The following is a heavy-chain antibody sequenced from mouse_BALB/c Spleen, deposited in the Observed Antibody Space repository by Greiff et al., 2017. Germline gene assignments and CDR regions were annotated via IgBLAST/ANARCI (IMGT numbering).Heavy chain of an antibody. CDR3: AIPTGFAY. J-gene: IGHJ3*01. Sequence: QVQLKESGAELVRPGASVTLSCKASGYTFTDYEMHWVKQTPVHGLEWIGAIDPETGGTAYNQKFKGKATLTADKSSSTAYMELRSLTSEDSAVYYCAIPTGFAYWGQGTLVTVSA. V-gene: IGHV1-15*01. CDR2: IDPETGGT. D-gene: IGHD2-10*01. CDR1: GYTFTDYE.